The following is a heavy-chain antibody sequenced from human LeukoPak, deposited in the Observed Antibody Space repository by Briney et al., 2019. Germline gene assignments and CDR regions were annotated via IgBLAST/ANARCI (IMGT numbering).Heavy chain of an antibody. D-gene: IGHD3-10*01. J-gene: IGHJ5*02. CDR2: IHYTGST. V-gene: IGHV4-59*01. CDR1: GGSISSYY. CDR3: ARGGYYGSGNDFRFDP. Sequence: SETLSLTCTVSGGSISSYYWSWIRQSPGKGLECIGYIHYTGSTNYNPSLKSRVTISVETSKNQFSLKLKSVTAADTAVYYCARGGYYGSGNDFRFDPWGRGTLVTVSS.